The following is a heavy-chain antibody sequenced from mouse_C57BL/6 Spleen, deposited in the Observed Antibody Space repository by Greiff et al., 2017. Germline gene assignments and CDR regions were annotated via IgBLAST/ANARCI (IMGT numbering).Heavy chain of an antibody. D-gene: IGHD2-1*01. CDR1: GYTFTSYW. CDR3: ARGGYYGLSWFAY. Sequence: QVQLQQPGAELVRPGSSVKLSCKASGYTFTSYWLHWVKQRPIQGLEWIGNIDPSDSETHYNQKFKDKATLTVDKSSSTAYLQLSSLPSEDSAVYYCARGGYYGLSWFAYWGPGALVTVSA. J-gene: IGHJ3*01. CDR2: IDPSDSET. V-gene: IGHV1-52*01.